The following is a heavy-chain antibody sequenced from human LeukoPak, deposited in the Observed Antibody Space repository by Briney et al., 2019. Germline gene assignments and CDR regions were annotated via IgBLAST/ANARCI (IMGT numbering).Heavy chain of an antibody. V-gene: IGHV1-69*13. J-gene: IGHJ6*03. D-gene: IGHD3-16*01. CDR2: IIPIFGTA. CDR3: ASQPGSTQVITWGHYYYMDV. CDR1: GGTFSSYA. Sequence: GASVKVSCKASGGTFSSYAISWVRPATGQGLAWMGGIIPIFGTANYAQKFQGRVTITADESTSTAYMELSSLRSEDTAVYYCASQPGSTQVITWGHYYYMDVWGKGTTVTVSS.